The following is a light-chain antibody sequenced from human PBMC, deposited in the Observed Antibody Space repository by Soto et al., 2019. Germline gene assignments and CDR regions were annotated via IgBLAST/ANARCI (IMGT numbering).Light chain of an antibody. J-gene: IGKJ1*01. Sequence: DIVMTQSPLSLPVTPGEPASISCRSSQSLLHSNGYNYLDWYLQKPGQSPRVLIYLGSNRDSGVPDRFSGSGSGTDLTLKISRVEAEDVGVYYCMQPLQTPWTFGQGTKVEIK. CDR3: MQPLQTPWT. CDR2: LGS. CDR1: QSLLHSNGYNY. V-gene: IGKV2-28*01.